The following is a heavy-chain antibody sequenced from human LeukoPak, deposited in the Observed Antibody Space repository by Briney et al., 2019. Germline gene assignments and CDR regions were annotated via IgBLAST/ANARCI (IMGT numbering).Heavy chain of an antibody. V-gene: IGHV3-66*01. CDR1: GFTGSSNY. CDR3: ERDIPKAAAGTLPDY. CDR2: IYSGGST. J-gene: IGHJ4*02. D-gene: IGHD6-13*01. Sequence: GVSLRLPCAASGFTGSSNYMSWVRQAPGKGLEWVSVIYSGGSTYYADSVKGRFTISRDNSKNTLYLQMNSLRAEDTAVYYCERDIPKAAAGTLPDYWGQGTLVTVS.